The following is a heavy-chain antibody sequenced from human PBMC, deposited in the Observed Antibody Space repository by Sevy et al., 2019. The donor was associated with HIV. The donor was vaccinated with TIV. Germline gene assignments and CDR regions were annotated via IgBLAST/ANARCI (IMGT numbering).Heavy chain of an antibody. J-gene: IGHJ4*02. V-gene: IGHV1-69*13. CDR2: IIPMFGRA. CDR3: ARDEIVGAAFDS. CDR1: GHTFSSFA. Sequence: ASVKVSCQASGHTFSSFAINWVRQAPGQGLEWMGGIIPMFGRANYAEKFQGTVTITADESTNTAYLELNNLRSDDTAMYYCARDEIVGAAFDSWGQGTLVTVSS. D-gene: IGHD1-26*01.